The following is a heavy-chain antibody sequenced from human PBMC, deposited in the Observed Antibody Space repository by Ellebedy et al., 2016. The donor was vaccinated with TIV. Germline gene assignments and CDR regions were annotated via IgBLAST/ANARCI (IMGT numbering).Heavy chain of an antibody. CDR3: ARIGGGVSGTSFDV. J-gene: IGHJ3*01. CDR1: GYTFTSYG. D-gene: IGHD3-16*01. Sequence: AASVKVSCKASGYTFTSYGISWVRQAPGRGLEWMGWLSSYNGNTKYAQKFQGRVTMTTDTSTGTTYMWRRGLRSDDTALYYCARIGGGVSGTSFDVWGQGTIVTVSS. CDR2: LSSYNGNT. V-gene: IGHV1-18*04.